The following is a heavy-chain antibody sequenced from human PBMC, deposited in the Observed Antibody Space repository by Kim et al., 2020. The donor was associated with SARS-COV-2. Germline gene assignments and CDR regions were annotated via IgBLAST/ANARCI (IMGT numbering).Heavy chain of an antibody. V-gene: IGHV4-31*03. CDR3: ARDQGYYYDSSGQTAFDI. CDR1: GGSISSGGYY. Sequence: SETLSLTCTVSGGSISSGGYYWSWIRQHPGKGLEWIGYIYYSGSTYYNPSLKSRVTISVDTSKNQFSLKLSSVTAADTAVYYCARDQGYYYDSSGQTAFDIWGQGTMVTVSS. J-gene: IGHJ3*02. CDR2: IYYSGST. D-gene: IGHD3-22*01.